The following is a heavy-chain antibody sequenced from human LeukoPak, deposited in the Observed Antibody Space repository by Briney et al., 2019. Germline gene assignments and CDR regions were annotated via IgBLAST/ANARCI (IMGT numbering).Heavy chain of an antibody. Sequence: SAPTLVNPTQPLTLTCTFSGFSLTTSGVGVGWIRQPPAKALEWLALIYWVDDKRYSPSLKSRLTITKDTSKNQVVLTMTNMDPVDTATYYCAHMLSYAFDIWGQGTMVTVSS. V-gene: IGHV2-5*02. CDR2: IYWVDDK. CDR1: GFSLTTSGVG. J-gene: IGHJ3*02. D-gene: IGHD4/OR15-4a*01. CDR3: AHMLSYAFDI.